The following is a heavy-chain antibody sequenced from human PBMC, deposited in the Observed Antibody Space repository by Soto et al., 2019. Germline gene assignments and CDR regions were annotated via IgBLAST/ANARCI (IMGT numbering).Heavy chain of an antibody. Sequence: GGSLRLSCAASGFTFSSYGMHWVRQAPGKGLEWVAVISYDGSNKYYADSVKGRFTISRENSKNTLYLQMNSLRAEDTAVYYCAKDLWYYGSGSYSHDYWGQGTLVTVSS. D-gene: IGHD3-10*01. CDR3: AKDLWYYGSGSYSHDY. CDR2: ISYDGSNK. CDR1: GFTFSSYG. J-gene: IGHJ4*02. V-gene: IGHV3-30*18.